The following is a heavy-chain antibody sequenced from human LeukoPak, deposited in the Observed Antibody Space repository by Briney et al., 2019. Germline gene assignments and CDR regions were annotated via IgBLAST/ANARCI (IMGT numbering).Heavy chain of an antibody. CDR2: IYPGDSDT. Sequence: GEALKISFQGSGYDFTNYWIGWVRQMPGKGLEWMAIIYPGDSDTRYSPSFQGQVTISADKSISTAYLQWSSLKASDTAMYYCARPGPHWYFDLWSRGTLVTVSS. V-gene: IGHV5-51*01. J-gene: IGHJ2*01. CDR3: ARPGPHWYFDL. CDR1: GYDFTNYW.